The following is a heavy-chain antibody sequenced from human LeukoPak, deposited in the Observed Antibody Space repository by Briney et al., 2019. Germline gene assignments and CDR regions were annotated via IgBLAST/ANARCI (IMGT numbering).Heavy chain of an antibody. D-gene: IGHD6-19*01. J-gene: IGHJ4*02. CDR3: ARDPYSSGWSTFDY. V-gene: IGHV3-30*04. CDR1: GFTFSSYA. Sequence: GRSLRLSCAASGFTFSSYAMHWVRQAPGKGLEWVAVISNDGGHKYYADSVKGRFTISRYNSKNTLYLQMNSLRAEDTAVYYCARDPYSSGWSTFDYWGQGTLISVSS. CDR2: ISNDGGHK.